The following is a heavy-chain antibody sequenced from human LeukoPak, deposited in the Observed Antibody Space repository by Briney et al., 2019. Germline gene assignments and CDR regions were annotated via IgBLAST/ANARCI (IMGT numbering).Heavy chain of an antibody. D-gene: IGHD1-26*01. V-gene: IGHV3-30*19. Sequence: GGSLRLSCAASGFTFSSYGMHWVRQAPGKGLEWVAVIWYDGSNKYYADSVKGRFTISRDNYKNTLCLQMNSLRAEDTAVYYCARDRVGATDYFDYWGQGTLVTVSS. J-gene: IGHJ4*02. CDR2: IWYDGSNK. CDR3: ARDRVGATDYFDY. CDR1: GFTFSSYG.